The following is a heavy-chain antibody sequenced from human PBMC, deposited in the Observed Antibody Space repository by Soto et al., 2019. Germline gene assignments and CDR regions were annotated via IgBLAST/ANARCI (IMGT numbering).Heavy chain of an antibody. V-gene: IGHV3-74*01. D-gene: IGHD2-15*01. CDR2: INSDGSVS. Sequence: EVQLVESGGGLVQPGGSLRLSCAASGFTFSNYWMYWVRQAPGKGLVWVSRINSDGSVSSYADSVKGRLTISRDNVKNTLYLQMNSLRAEDTAVYYCARGDCVGGPCYSLAGSFYYYMEVWGEGTTVTVS. CDR3: ARGDCVGGPCYSLAGSFYYYMEV. CDR1: GFTFSNYW. J-gene: IGHJ6*03.